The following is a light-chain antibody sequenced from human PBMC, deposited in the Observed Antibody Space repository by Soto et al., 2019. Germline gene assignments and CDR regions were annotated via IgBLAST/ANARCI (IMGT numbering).Light chain of an antibody. V-gene: IGLV1-40*01. Sequence: QSVLTQPPSVSGAPGQRVTISCTGRSSNIGAGYDVHWYQQLPGTAPKLLIYGNSNRPSGVPDRFSGSKSGTSASLAITGLQAEDEAEYYGQSDDSSLSGYVFGTGTKLTVL. J-gene: IGLJ1*01. CDR2: GNS. CDR1: SSNIGAGYD. CDR3: QSDDSSLSGYV.